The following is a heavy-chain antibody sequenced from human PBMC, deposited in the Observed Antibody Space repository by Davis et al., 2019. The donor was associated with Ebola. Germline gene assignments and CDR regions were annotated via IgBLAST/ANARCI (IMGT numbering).Heavy chain of an antibody. CDR2: IRSSSSYI. Sequence: PAGSLSLSCAVSGFTFSSYSMNWVRQAPGKGLEWVSSIRSSSSYIYYADSVKGRFTISRTNAKNSLYLQMNSLRAEDTAVYYCAKDFTVVAAPRWGQGTLVPSPQ. D-gene: IGHD2-15*01. CDR1: GFTFSSYS. CDR3: AKDFTVVAAPR. V-gene: IGHV3-21*01. J-gene: IGHJ4*02.